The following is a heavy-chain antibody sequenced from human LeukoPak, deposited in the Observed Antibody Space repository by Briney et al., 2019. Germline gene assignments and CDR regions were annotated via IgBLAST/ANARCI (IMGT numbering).Heavy chain of an antibody. Sequence: PGGSLRLSCAASGFSLSSYSVNWVRQAPGKGLEWVSSITISSNFIYYADSVKGRFTISRDNAKSSLFLQMNSLRAEDTAVYFCARDGHGDGFLTGYSYFGMDVWGQGTTVTVSS. J-gene: IGHJ6*02. D-gene: IGHD3-9*01. CDR1: GFSLSSYS. V-gene: IGHV3-21*01. CDR2: ITISSNFI. CDR3: ARDGHGDGFLTGYSYFGMDV.